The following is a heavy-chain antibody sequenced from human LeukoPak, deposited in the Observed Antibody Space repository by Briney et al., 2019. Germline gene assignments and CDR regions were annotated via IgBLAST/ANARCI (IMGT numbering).Heavy chain of an antibody. CDR3: ARGNYYGSGSYV. CDR2: IIPIFGTA. J-gene: IGHJ6*04. D-gene: IGHD3-10*01. Sequence: GASVKVSCKASGGTFSSYAISWVRQAPGQGLEWMGRIIPIFGTANYAQKFQGRVTITTDESTSTAYMELSSPRSEDTAVYYCARGNYYGSGSYVWGKGTTVTVSS. CDR1: GGTFSSYA. V-gene: IGHV1-69*05.